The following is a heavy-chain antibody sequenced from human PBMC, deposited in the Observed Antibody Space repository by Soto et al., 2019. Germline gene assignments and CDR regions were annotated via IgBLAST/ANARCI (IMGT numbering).Heavy chain of an antibody. Sequence: PSETLSLTCAVSGGSISSGGYSWSWIRQPPGKGLEWIGYIYHSGSTYYNPSLKSRATISVDRSKNQFSLKLSSVTAADTAVYYCARAPLNGDFDYWGQGTLVTVSS. CDR2: IYHSGST. D-gene: IGHD4-17*01. J-gene: IGHJ4*02. CDR3: ARAPLNGDFDY. V-gene: IGHV4-30-2*01. CDR1: GGSISSGGYS.